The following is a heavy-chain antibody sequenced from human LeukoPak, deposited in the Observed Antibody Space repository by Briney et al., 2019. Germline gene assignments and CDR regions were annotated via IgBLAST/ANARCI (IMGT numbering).Heavy chain of an antibody. CDR3: AKGVDTSSWYGMDV. CDR1: GFTFSSYA. CDR2: ISVSGGST. D-gene: IGHD6-13*01. Sequence: GGSLRLSCAASGFTFSSYAMSWVRQAPGKGLEWVSGISVSGGSTYYADSVKGRFTISRDNLKNTLYLQMNSLRAEDTAVYYCAKGVDTSSWYGMDVWGQGTTVTVSS. J-gene: IGHJ6*02. V-gene: IGHV3-23*01.